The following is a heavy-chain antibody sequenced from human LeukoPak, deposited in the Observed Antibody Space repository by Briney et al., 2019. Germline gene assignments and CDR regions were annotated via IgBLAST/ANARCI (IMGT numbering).Heavy chain of an antibody. J-gene: IGHJ5*02. CDR3: ATEEPTIFGVVIDP. V-gene: IGHV1-69*05. CDR2: IIPIFGTA. CDR1: GYTFTGYY. D-gene: IGHD3-3*01. Sequence: GASVKVSCKASGYTFTGYYMHWVRQAPGQGLEWMGGIIPIFGTANYAQKFQGRVTITTDESTSAAYMELSSLRSEDTAVYYCATEEPTIFGVVIDPWGQGTLVTVSS.